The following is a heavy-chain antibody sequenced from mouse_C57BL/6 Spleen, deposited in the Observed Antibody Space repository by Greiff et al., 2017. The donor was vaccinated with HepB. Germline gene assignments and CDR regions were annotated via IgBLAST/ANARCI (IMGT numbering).Heavy chain of an antibody. Sequence: DVQLQESGEGLVKPGGSLKLSCAASGFTFSSYAMSWVRQTPEKRLEWVAYISSGGDYIYYADTVKGRFTISRDNARNTLYLQMSSLKSEDTAMYYCTRDRGNYSWFAYWGQGTLVTVSA. CDR3: TRDRGNYSWFAY. D-gene: IGHD1-1*01. J-gene: IGHJ3*01. CDR1: GFTFSSYA. V-gene: IGHV5-9-1*02. CDR2: ISSGGDYI.